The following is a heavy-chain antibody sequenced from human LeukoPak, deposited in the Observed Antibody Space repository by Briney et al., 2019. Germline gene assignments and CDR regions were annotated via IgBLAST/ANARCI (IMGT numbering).Heavy chain of an antibody. CDR2: ISASGGST. J-gene: IGHJ4*02. Sequence: PGGSLRLSCAASALTFSSYAMNWVRQAPGKGLEWVSAISASGGSTYYADSVKGRFTISRDNSKNTLYLQINSLRAEDTALYHCAKGGYSTSDGNFDYWGKGTLVTVSS. D-gene: IGHD6-6*01. CDR1: ALTFSSYA. CDR3: AKGGYSTSDGNFDY. V-gene: IGHV3-23*01.